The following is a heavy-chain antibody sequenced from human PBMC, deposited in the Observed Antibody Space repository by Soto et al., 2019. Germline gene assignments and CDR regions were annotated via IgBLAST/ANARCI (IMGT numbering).Heavy chain of an antibody. D-gene: IGHD4-4*01. CDR1: GFTFTSSA. V-gene: IGHV1-58*01. CDR2: IVVGSGNT. J-gene: IGHJ6*03. CDR3: ARDLTTSASAYYYMDV. Sequence: GASVKVSCKASGFTFTSSAVQWVRQARGQRLEWIGWIVVGSGNTNYAQKFQERVTITRDMSTSTAYMELSSLRSADTAVYYCARDLTTSASAYYYMDVWGKGTTVTVSS.